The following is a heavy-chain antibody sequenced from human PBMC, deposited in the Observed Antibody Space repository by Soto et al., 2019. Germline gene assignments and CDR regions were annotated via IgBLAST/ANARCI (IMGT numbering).Heavy chain of an antibody. J-gene: IGHJ5*02. V-gene: IGHV4-4*02. CDR3: ARRVQAAPNRFDP. D-gene: IGHD2-2*01. CDR2: IYHSGSP. Sequence: QVQLQESGPGLVKPSGTLSLTCAVSGCSISSGTWWSWVRQPPGRGLEWIGEIYHSGSPNYNPSLKSRVTMSVDKSTNLFSLRLSSVTAADSALYYWARRVQAAPNRFDPWGQGTLVTVSS. CDR1: GCSISSGTW.